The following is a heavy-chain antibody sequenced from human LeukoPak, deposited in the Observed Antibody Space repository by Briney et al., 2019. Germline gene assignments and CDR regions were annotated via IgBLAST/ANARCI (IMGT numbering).Heavy chain of an antibody. CDR1: GGTFSSYA. CDR3: AVAPGDY. CDR2: INPNSDYT. V-gene: IGHV1-2*02. D-gene: IGHD2-21*01. Sequence: ASVKVSCKASGGTFSSYAISWVRQAPGHGLEWMGWINPNSDYTFYAQKFQGRVTLTRDTSISTVYMELTTLTSDDTALYYCAVAPGDYWGQGTLVSVSA. J-gene: IGHJ4*02.